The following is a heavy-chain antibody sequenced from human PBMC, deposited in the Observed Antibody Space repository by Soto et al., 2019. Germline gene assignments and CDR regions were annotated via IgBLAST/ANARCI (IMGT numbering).Heavy chain of an antibody. D-gene: IGHD4-17*01. CDR1: GLTFSDAY. Sequence: GWSLRLSCEASGLTFSDAYMSWVRQAPGKGLEWVGRIKTKADGGATEYAAPVKGRFNISRDDSKNTLYVEMNSLKTDDTAVYYCTTDRPSRLRKPRVWGQRTLVTVSS. J-gene: IGHJ4*02. CDR2: IKTKADGGAT. CDR3: TTDRPSRLRKPRV. V-gene: IGHV3-15*01.